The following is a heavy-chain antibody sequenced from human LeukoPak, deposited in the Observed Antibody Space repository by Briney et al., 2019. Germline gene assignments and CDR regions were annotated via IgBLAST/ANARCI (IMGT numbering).Heavy chain of an antibody. Sequence: AGGSLRLSCAASGFTFSSYGVHWVRQAPGKGLEWVAVISYDGSNKYYADSVKGRFTISRDNSKNTLYLQMNSLRAEDTAVYYCAKDRGSYDYVWGSYRHAVDYWGQGALVTVSS. CDR1: GFTFSSYG. D-gene: IGHD3-16*02. V-gene: IGHV3-30*18. CDR3: AKDRGSYDYVWGSYRHAVDY. J-gene: IGHJ4*02. CDR2: ISYDGSNK.